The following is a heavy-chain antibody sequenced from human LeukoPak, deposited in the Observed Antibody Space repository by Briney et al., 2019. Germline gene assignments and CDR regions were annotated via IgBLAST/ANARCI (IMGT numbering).Heavy chain of an antibody. V-gene: IGHV4-59*01. CDR3: AREGTAGTNLNWFDP. D-gene: IGHD1-1*01. CDR2: ISYSGST. CDR1: GGSISSYY. Sequence: KPSETLSLTCTVSGGSISSYYWSWIRQPPGKGLEWIGYISYSGSTHFNPSLKSRVTISVDTSKNQYSLKLSSVTAADTAVDYCAREGTAGTNLNWFDPWGQGTLVTVSS. J-gene: IGHJ5*02.